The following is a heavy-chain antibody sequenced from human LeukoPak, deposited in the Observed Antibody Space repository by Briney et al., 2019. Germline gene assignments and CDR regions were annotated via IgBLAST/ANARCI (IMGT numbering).Heavy chain of an antibody. CDR2: IYYSGST. CDR1: GGSISSSSYY. V-gene: IGHV4-39*07. CDR3: ARRGIAAAGTQGWFDP. Sequence: SETLSLTCTVSGGSISSSSYYWGWIRQPPGKGLEWIGSIYYSGSTYYNPSLKSRVTISVDTSKNQFSLKLSSVTAADTAVYYCARRGIAAAGTQGWFDPWGQGTLVTVSS. D-gene: IGHD6-13*01. J-gene: IGHJ5*02.